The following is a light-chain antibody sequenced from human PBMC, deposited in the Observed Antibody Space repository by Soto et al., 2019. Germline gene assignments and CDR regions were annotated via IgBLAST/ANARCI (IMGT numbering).Light chain of an antibody. J-gene: IGLJ2*01. CDR1: SSDVGAYNY. Sequence: QSALTQPASVSGSPGQSITISCTGTSSDVGAYNYVSWYQQHPGKAPKLMIYDVSNRPSGVSNRFSGSKSGNTASLTISGLQAEDEADYYCSSYIISSTLVVFGGGTKLTVL. CDR2: DVS. CDR3: SSYIISSTLVV. V-gene: IGLV2-14*03.